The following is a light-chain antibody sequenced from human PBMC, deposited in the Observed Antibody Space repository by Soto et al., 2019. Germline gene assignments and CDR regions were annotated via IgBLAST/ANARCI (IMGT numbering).Light chain of an antibody. CDR1: SGHSNYA. J-gene: IGLJ3*02. V-gene: IGLV4-69*02. CDR3: QSWGTGIQV. CDR2: INSDGSH. Sequence: QLVLTQSPSASASLGASVKLTCTLSSGHSNYAIAWHQKQSEKGPRFLMKINSDGSHSKGDGFFDRFSGSSSGAERHLTISSLQSEDEDEYYCQSWGTGIQVFGGGTKLTVL.